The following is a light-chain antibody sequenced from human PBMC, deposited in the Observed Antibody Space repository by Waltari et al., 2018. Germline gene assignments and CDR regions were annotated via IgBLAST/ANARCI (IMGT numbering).Light chain of an antibody. Sequence: EIVLTQSPGTLSLSPGERATLSCRASQSVSSNYLAWYQHKPGQAPILVIYDASTRATGIPDRFSGSGSGTDFTLTISRLEPEDFAVYYCQQYGNSPRTFGQGTKVEIK. CDR3: QQYGNSPRT. J-gene: IGKJ1*01. V-gene: IGKV3-20*01. CDR1: QSVSSNY. CDR2: DAS.